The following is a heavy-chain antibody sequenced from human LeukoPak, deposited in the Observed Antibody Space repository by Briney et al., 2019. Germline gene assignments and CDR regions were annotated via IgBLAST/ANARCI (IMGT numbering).Heavy chain of an antibody. CDR2: TYYRSKWYN. J-gene: IGHJ3*02. Sequence: SQTLSLTCAISGDSVSSNSAAWHWIRQSPSRGLEWLGRTYYRSKWYNDYAVSVKSRITINPDTSKNQFSLQLNSVTPEDTAVYYCARDAGVSPEAFDIWGQGTMVTVSS. CDR3: ARDAGVSPEAFDI. CDR1: GDSVSSNSAA. D-gene: IGHD2-21*01. V-gene: IGHV6-1*01.